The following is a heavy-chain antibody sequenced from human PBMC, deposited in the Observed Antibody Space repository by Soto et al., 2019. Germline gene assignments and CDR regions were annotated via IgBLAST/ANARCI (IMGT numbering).Heavy chain of an antibody. CDR3: ARGRGFCSGYSTDDDAFDI. D-gene: IGHD3-3*01. CDR1: GYTFTSYG. V-gene: IGHV1-18*01. Sequence: ASVKVSCKASGYTFTSYGISWVRQAPGQGLEWMGWISAYNGNTNYAQKLQGRVTMTTDTSTSTAYMELRSLRSDDTAVYYCARGRGFCSGYSTDDDAFDIWGQGTMVTVSS. J-gene: IGHJ3*02. CDR2: ISAYNGNT.